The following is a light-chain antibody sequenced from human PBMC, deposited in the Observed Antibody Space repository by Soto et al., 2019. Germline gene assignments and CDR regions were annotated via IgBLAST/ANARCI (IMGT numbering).Light chain of an antibody. V-gene: IGKV3-11*01. CDR2: DTS. Sequence: EVVLTQSPATLSLSPGERATLSCRASQSVDNYLAWYQQKPGQAPRLLIYDTSNRATGIPARFSGSGSGTDFTLTISSLEPEDFAVYYCQQRSIWPPLTFGGGTKVEIK. CDR3: QQRSIWPPLT. J-gene: IGKJ4*01. CDR1: QSVDNY.